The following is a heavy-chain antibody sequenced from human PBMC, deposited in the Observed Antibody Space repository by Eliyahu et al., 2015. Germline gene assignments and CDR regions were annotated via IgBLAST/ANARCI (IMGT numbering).Heavy chain of an antibody. D-gene: IGHD3-10*01. CDR2: IYYSGST. CDR3: ARSSMVRGVWLFDY. CDR1: GGSISNXY. V-gene: IGHV4-59*08. Sequence: QVQLQESGPGLVKPSETLSLTCTVXGGSISNXYWNWIRQPPGKGLEWIGYIYYSGSTNYNPSLKSRVTISVDTSKNQFSLRLSSVTAADTAVYYCARSSMVRGVWLFDYWGQGALVTVSS. J-gene: IGHJ4*02.